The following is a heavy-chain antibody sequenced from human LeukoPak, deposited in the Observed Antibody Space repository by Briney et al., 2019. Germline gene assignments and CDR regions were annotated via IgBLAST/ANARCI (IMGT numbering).Heavy chain of an antibody. CDR2: IYTSGST. V-gene: IGHV4-61*02. D-gene: IGHD6-19*01. J-gene: IGHJ4*02. CDR1: GGSISSGSYY. CDR3: ARDSSGWYANPSRHLDY. Sequence: KPSQTLSLTCTVSGGSISSGSYYWSWIRQPAGKGLEWIGRIYTSGSTNYNPSLKSRVTISVDTSKNQFSLKLSSVTAADTAVYYCARDSSGWYANPSRHLDYWGQGTLVTVSS.